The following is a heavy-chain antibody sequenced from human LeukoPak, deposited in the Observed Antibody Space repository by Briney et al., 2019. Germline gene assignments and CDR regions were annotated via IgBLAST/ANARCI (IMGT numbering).Heavy chain of an antibody. Sequence: ASVKVSCKASGYTFTSYYMHWVRQAPGQGLEWMGWINPNSGGTNYAQKFQGRVTMTRDTSISTAYMELSRLRSDDTAVYYCARVSRRQLVYYYGMDVWGQGTTVTVSS. D-gene: IGHD6-13*01. CDR3: ARVSRRQLVYYYGMDV. V-gene: IGHV1-2*02. CDR2: INPNSGGT. J-gene: IGHJ6*02. CDR1: GYTFTSYY.